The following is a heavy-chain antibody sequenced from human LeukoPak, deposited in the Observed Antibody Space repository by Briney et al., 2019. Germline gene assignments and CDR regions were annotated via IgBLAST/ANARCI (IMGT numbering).Heavy chain of an antibody. CDR2: IYTSGST. D-gene: IGHD1-26*01. V-gene: IGHV4-61*02. Sequence: PSETLSLTCTVSGGSISSGSYYWSWIRQPAGKGLDWIGRIYTSGSTNYNPSLKSRVTISVDTSKNQFSLKLSSVTAADTAVYYCARRRGKYSGSYNAFDYWGQGTLVTVSS. CDR3: ARRRGKYSGSYNAFDY. CDR1: GGSISSGSYY. J-gene: IGHJ4*02.